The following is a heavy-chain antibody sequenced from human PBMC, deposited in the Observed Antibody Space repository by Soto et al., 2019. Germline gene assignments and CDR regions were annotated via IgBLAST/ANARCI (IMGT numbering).Heavy chain of an antibody. J-gene: IGHJ4*02. CDR2: ISGSGGST. V-gene: IGHV3-23*01. CDR3: AKKAFRTMIVVAAHQ. Sequence: PXGCLRLSCAACGFSVSSYSGSGVRQAPGKGLEWVSAISGSGGSTYYADSVKGRFTISRDNSKNTLYLQMNSLRAEDTAVYYCAKKAFRTMIVVAAHQWGQGTLVTVSS. D-gene: IGHD3-22*01. CDR1: GFSVSSYS.